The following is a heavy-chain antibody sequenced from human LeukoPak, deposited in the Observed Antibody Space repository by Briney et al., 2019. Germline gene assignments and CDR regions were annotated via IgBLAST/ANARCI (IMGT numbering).Heavy chain of an antibody. J-gene: IGHJ4*02. D-gene: IGHD3-16*02. Sequence: PSETLSLTCTVSGGSISSSSYYWGWIRQPPGKGLEWIGSIYYSWSTYYNPSLKSRVTISVDTSKNQFSLKLSSVTAADTAVYYCARHHEYYDYVWGSYRLGTTFDYWGQGTLVTVSS. V-gene: IGHV4-39*01. CDR3: ARHHEYYDYVWGSYRLGTTFDY. CDR1: GGSISSSSYY. CDR2: IYYSWST.